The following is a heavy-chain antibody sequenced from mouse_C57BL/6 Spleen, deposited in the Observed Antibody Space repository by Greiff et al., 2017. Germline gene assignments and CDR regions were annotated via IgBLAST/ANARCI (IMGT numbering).Heavy chain of an antibody. CDR2: ILPGSGST. Sequence: QVQLQQSGAELMKPGASVKLSCKASGYTFTGYWMEWVKQRPGHGLEWIGEILPGSGSTNYNEKFKGKATFTVDTSSTTAYMQLRSLTTEGSAIYDCAREDDYDEGGCYLDYWGQGTTLTVSS. J-gene: IGHJ2*01. D-gene: IGHD2-4*01. V-gene: IGHV1-9*01. CDR3: AREDDYDEGGCYLDY. CDR1: GYTFTGYW.